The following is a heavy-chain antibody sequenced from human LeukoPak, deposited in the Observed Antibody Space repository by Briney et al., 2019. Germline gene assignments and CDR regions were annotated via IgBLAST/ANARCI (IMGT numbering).Heavy chain of an antibody. CDR3: ARHVYCSGGSCRALFDY. V-gene: IGHV5-51*01. CDR2: IYPGDSDT. J-gene: IGHJ4*02. D-gene: IGHD2-15*01. CDR1: GYSFNSYW. Sequence: GESLKISCKGSGYSFNSYWIGWVRQMPGKGLEWMGIIYPGDSDTRYSPSFQGQVTISADKSISTAYLQWSSLKASDTAMYYCARHVYCSGGSCRALFDYWGQGTLVTVSS.